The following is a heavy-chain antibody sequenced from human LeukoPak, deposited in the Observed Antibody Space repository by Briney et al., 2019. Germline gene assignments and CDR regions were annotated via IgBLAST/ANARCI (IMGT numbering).Heavy chain of an antibody. CDR2: INWNGGST. J-gene: IGHJ4*02. D-gene: IGHD3-3*01. CDR1: GSTFSSYS. V-gene: IGHV3-20*04. CDR3: ARRGSYSYYDFWSGYSVVSYFDY. Sequence: GGSLRLSCAASGSTFSSYSMNWVRQAPGKGLEWVSGINWNGGSTGYADSVKGRFTISRDNAKNSLYLQMNSLRAEDTALYYCARRGSYSYYDFWSGYSVVSYFDYWGQGTLVTVSS.